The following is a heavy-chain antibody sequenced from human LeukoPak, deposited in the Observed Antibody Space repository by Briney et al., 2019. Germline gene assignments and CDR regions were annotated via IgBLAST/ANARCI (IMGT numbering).Heavy chain of an antibody. CDR1: GFTFSSCA. J-gene: IGHJ4*02. CDR2: IISTGGST. CDR3: AKGYSSGWRTYFDY. V-gene: IGHV3-23*01. Sequence: GGSLRLSCAASGFTFSSCAMSWVRQAPGKGLEWVSGIISTGGSTYHADSVKGRFTISRDNSKSTLSLQMDSLRAEDTAVYYCAKGYSSGWRTYFDYWGQGTLVTVSS. D-gene: IGHD6-19*01.